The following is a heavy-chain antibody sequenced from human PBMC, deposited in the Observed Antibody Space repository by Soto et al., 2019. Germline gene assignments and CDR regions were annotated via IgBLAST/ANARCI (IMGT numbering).Heavy chain of an antibody. CDR2: FDPEDGET. Sequence: ASVKVSCKISGYTLTELSMHWVRQAPGKGLEWMGCFDPEDGETIYAQKFQGRVTMTEDTSTDTAYMELSSLRSEDTAVYYCARSKGDGGITGTTDWFDPWGQGTLVTVSS. D-gene: IGHD1-7*01. CDR1: GYTLTELS. V-gene: IGHV1-24*01. J-gene: IGHJ5*02. CDR3: ARSKGDGGITGTTDWFDP.